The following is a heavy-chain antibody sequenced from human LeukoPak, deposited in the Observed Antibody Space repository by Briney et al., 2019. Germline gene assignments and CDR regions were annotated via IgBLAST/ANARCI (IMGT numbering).Heavy chain of an antibody. J-gene: IGHJ5*02. CDR2: VHPNSGNT. CDR1: GYPFTTYE. Sequence: ASVKVSYKTSGYPFTTYEINWVRQAAGQGLEWMGWVHPNSGNTAYAQKFQGRVTMTRDTSISTAYMELGSLRSDDTAVYFCARGPRNDPWGQGTLVTVSS. V-gene: IGHV1-8*01. CDR3: ARGPRNDP. D-gene: IGHD1-14*01.